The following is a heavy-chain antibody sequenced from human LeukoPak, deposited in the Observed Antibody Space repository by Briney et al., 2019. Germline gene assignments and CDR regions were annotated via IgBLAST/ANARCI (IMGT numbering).Heavy chain of an antibody. Sequence: EASVKVSCKASGYTFTSYGFTWVRQAPGQGPEWMGWISAFDGNTNSAQKFQGGVTMTTDTSSSTAYMELRSLTSDDTAVYYCARDGYGSGKGFFDYWGQGTLVTVSS. CDR3: ARDGYGSGKGFFDY. J-gene: IGHJ4*02. CDR1: GYTFTSYG. D-gene: IGHD3-10*01. CDR2: ISAFDGNT. V-gene: IGHV1-18*01.